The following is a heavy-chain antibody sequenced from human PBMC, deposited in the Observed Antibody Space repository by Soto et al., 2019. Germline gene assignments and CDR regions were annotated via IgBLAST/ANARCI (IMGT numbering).Heavy chain of an antibody. CDR1: GYTFTSYY. D-gene: IGHD2-15*01. CDR3: ARDLGEYCSGGSCYSDSVYYFDY. Sequence: ASVKVSCKASGYTFTSYYMHWVRQAPGQGLEWTGIINPSGGSTSYAQKFQGRVTMTRDTSTSTVYMELSSLRSEDTAVYYCARDLGEYCSGGSCYSDSVYYFDYWGQGTLVTVSS. CDR2: INPSGGST. J-gene: IGHJ4*02. V-gene: IGHV1-46*03.